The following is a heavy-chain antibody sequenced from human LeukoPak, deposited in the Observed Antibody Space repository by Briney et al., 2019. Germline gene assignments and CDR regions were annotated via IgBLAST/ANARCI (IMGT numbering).Heavy chain of an antibody. V-gene: IGHV3-23*01. D-gene: IGHD6-6*01. Sequence: PSETLSLTCAVYGGSFSGYYWSWIRQPPGKGLEWVSAISGSGGSTYYADPVKGRFTISRDNSKNTLYLQMNSLRAEDTAVYYCAKGLDPVAYYGMDVWGQGTTVTVSS. J-gene: IGHJ6*02. CDR3: AKGLDPVAYYGMDV. CDR1: GGSFSGYY. CDR2: ISGSGGST.